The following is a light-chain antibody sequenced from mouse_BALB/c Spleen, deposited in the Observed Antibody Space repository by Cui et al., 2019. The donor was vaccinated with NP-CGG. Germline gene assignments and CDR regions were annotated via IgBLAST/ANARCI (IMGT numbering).Light chain of an antibody. Sequence: QEVVTTEDALTTSPGETVTLTCRSSTGAVTSSNYANWVQEKPDHLFTGLIGGTNNRAPGVPARFSGSLIGDKAALTITGAQTEDEAIYFCALWYSNHWVFGGGTKLTVL. V-gene: IGLV1*01. CDR3: ALWYSNHWV. CDR1: TGAVTSSNY. CDR2: GTN. J-gene: IGLJ1*01.